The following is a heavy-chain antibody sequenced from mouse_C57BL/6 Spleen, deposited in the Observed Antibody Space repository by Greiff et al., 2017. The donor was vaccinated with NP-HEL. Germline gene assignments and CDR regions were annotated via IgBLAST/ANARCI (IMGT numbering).Heavy chain of an antibody. D-gene: IGHD2-10*01. CDR2: ISSGSSTI. Sequence: EVMLVESGGGLVKPGGSLKLSCAASGFTFSDYGMHWVRQAPEKGLEWVAYISSGSSTIYYADTVKGRFTISRDNAKNTLFLQMTSLRSEDTAMYYWARPFYGNGAMDYWGQGTSVTVSS. CDR1: GFTFSDYG. V-gene: IGHV5-17*01. J-gene: IGHJ4*01. CDR3: ARPFYGNGAMDY.